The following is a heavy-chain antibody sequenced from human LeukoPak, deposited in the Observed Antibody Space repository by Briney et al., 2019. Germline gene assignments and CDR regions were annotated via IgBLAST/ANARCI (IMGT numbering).Heavy chain of an antibody. D-gene: IGHD5-18*01. CDR1: GFTFSSYA. CDR3: ANRGYVTYYFDC. CDR2: ISGSGGTT. V-gene: IGHV3-23*01. J-gene: IGHJ4*02. Sequence: GGSLRLSCAASGFTFSSYAMTWVRQAPGKGLEWVSVISGSGGTTYYADSVKGRFTISRDNSKNTLYLQMNSLRAEDTAVYYCANRGYVTYYFDCWGQGTLVTVSS.